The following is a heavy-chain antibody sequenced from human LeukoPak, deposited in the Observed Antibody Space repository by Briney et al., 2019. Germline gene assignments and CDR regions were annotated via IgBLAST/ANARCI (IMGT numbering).Heavy chain of an antibody. CDR3: AKGAQRGFDYSNSLDN. J-gene: IGHJ4*02. Sequence: PGASLTLFCATSGFTFSHYGMHCVRHAPDRGAVWGAVICTDGSNRYYGYPVKGQFTISRNNFQRTVYLQMNSLRAEDTAVYYCAKGAQRGFDYSNSLDNWGQGTLVTVSS. CDR2: ICTDGSNR. CDR1: GFTFSHYG. V-gene: IGHV3-33*06. D-gene: IGHD4-11*01.